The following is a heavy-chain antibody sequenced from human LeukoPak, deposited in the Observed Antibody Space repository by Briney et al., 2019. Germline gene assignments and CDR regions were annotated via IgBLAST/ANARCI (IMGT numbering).Heavy chain of an antibody. CDR3: ARAGSYGYGY. D-gene: IGHD5-18*01. Sequence: SETLSLTCAVCGGSFSGYYWSWIRQPPGKGLEWIGEINHSGSTNYNPSLKSRVTISVDTSKNQFSLKLSSVTAADTAVYYCARAGSYGYGYWGQGTLVTVSS. V-gene: IGHV4-34*01. CDR1: GGSFSGYY. J-gene: IGHJ4*02. CDR2: INHSGST.